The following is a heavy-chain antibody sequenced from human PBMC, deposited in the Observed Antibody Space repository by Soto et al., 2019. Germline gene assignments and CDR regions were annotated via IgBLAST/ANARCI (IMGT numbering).Heavy chain of an antibody. CDR2: IYYSGST. CDR3: ARHMGAEYDIPAEPSDY. D-gene: IGHD2-2*01. V-gene: IGHV4-59*08. CDR1: GGSISSDY. J-gene: IGHJ4*02. Sequence: PSGTLRLTGTVSGGSISSDYCIWIQQPPGKGLEGIGYIYYSGSTYYNPSLKSRVTISVDTSKNQFSLKLSSVTAADTAVYYCARHMGAEYDIPAEPSDYWGQGTLATVSS.